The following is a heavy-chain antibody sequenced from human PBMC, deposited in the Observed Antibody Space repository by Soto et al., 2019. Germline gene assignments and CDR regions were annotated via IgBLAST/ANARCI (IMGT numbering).Heavy chain of an antibody. CDR2: IWFDGRNE. J-gene: IGHJ6*02. CDR3: ARYPFGSGYGMDV. CDR1: GFIFSSYG. Sequence: PGGSLRLSCAASGFIFSSYGMHWVRQAPGKGLQWVAFIWFDGRNEYYADSVKGRFTIFRDNSKTTLYLQMNSLRVEDTAVYYCARYPFGSGYGMDVWGQGTTVTVSS. V-gene: IGHV3-33*01. D-gene: IGHD3-16*01.